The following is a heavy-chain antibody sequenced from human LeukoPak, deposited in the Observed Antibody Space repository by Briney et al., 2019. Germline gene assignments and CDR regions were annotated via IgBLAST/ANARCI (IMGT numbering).Heavy chain of an antibody. D-gene: IGHD3-3*01. J-gene: IGHJ4*02. V-gene: IGHV4-61*02. CDR3: ARGLYYDFWSGSNIGFDY. CDR2: IYTSGST. Sequence: PSQTLSLTCTVSGGSISSGSYYWSWIRQPAGKGLEWIGRIYTSGSTNYNPSLKSRVTISVDTSKNQFSLKLSSVTAADTAVYYCARGLYYDFWSGSNIGFDYWGQGTLVTVSS. CDR1: GGSISSGSYY.